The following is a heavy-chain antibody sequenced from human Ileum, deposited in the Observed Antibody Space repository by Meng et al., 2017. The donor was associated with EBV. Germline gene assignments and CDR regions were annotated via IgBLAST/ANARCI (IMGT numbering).Heavy chain of an antibody. CDR3: AKATGWDPPYYSDY. V-gene: IGHV3-23*01. CDR1: GFAFSGYA. D-gene: IGHD6-19*01. Sequence: VGLLVSGGGLVPPGGSLRLSCVASGFAFSGYAMSWVRQAPGKGLDWVSTLNGGGDRTFYADTVKGRFTISRDNSKNTLYLQMNSLRAEDTAVYYCAKATGWDPPYYSDYWGQGTLVTVSS. J-gene: IGHJ4*02. CDR2: LNGGGDRT.